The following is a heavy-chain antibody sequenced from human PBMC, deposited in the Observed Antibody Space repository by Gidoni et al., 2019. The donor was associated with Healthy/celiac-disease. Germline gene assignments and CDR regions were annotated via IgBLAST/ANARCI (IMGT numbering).Heavy chain of an antibody. CDR1: GCSISSYY. CDR3: ARDFRGRQLVTHYYYYYGMDV. CDR2: IYTSGST. Sequence: QVQLQESGPGLVKPSEPLSLTCTVSGCSISSYYWSWIRQPAGKGLEWIGRIYTSGSTNYNPSLKSRVTMSVDTSKNQFSLKLSSVTAADTAVYYCARDFRGRQLVTHYYYYYGMDVWGQGTTVTVSS. D-gene: IGHD6-6*01. J-gene: IGHJ6*02. V-gene: IGHV4-4*07.